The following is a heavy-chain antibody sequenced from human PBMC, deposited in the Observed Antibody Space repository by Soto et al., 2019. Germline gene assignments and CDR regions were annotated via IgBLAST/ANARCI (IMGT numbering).Heavy chain of an antibody. CDR1: GFTVSSNY. D-gene: IGHD3-3*01. CDR2: IYSGGST. CDR3: AREVTIFGVVVP. Sequence: EVQLVESGGGLVQPGGSLRLSCAASGFTVSSNYMSWVRQAPGKGLEWVSVIYSGGSTYYADSVKGRFTISRDNSKNTLYLQMNSLRAEDTPVYYCAREVTIFGVVVPWGQGTLVTVSS. V-gene: IGHV3-66*01. J-gene: IGHJ5*02.